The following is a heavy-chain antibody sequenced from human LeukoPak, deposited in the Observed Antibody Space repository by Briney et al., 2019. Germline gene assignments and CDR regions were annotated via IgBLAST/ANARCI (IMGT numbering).Heavy chain of an antibody. J-gene: IGHJ4*02. CDR2: ISAYNGNT. CDR3: ARKGTAAALDY. CDR1: GYTFTSYG. Sequence: ASVKVSCKASGYTFTSYGISWVRQAPGQGLEWMGWISAYNGNTNYAQKLQGRVTMTTDTSTSTVYMEVRSLSSDDTAIYYCARKGTAAALDYWGQGTLVTVSS. V-gene: IGHV1-18*01. D-gene: IGHD6-13*01.